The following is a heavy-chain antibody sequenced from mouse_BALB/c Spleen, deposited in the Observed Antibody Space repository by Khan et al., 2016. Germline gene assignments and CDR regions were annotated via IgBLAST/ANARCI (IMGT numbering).Heavy chain of an antibody. D-gene: IGHD2-13*01. J-gene: IGHJ4*01. CDR3: ARTCDYPDDAMDY. V-gene: IGHV9-3*02. Sequence: QIQLVQSGPELKKPGETVKISCKASEYTFTNYGMNWVKQAPGKGLKWMGWINTNTGDPTYADEFKGRFAFSLEASASTAYLQINKLKYETSATYSGARTCDYPDDAMDYGGQGTSVTVSS. CDR1: EYTFTNYG. CDR2: INTNTGDP.